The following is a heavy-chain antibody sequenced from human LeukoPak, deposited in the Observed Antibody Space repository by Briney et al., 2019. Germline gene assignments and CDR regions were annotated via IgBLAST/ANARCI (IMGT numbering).Heavy chain of an antibody. CDR1: GGTFSSYA. CDR2: IIPIFGTA. D-gene: IGHD2-2*01. J-gene: IGHJ3*02. CDR3: ARAPRSNRAFDI. V-gene: IGHV1-69*05. Sequence: ASVKVSCKASGGTFSSYAISWLRQAPGQGLEWMGGIIPIFGTANYAQKFQGRVTITTDESTSTAYMELSSLRSEDTAVYYCARAPRSNRAFDIWGQGTMVTVSS.